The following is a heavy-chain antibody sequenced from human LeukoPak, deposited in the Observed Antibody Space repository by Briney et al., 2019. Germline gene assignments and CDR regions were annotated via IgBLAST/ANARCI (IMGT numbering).Heavy chain of an antibody. Sequence: SASVKVSCKASGYTFTSYGISWVRQAPGQGLEWMGWISAYNGNTNYAQKLQGRVTMTTDTSTSTAYMELRSLRSDDTAVYYCARGVDTATYYYGMDVWGQGTTVTVSS. CDR2: ISAYNGNT. D-gene: IGHD5-18*01. J-gene: IGHJ6*02. CDR1: GYTFTSYG. CDR3: ARGVDTATYYYGMDV. V-gene: IGHV1-18*01.